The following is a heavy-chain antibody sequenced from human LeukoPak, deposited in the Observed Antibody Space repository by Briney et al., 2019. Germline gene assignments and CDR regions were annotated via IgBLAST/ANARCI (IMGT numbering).Heavy chain of an antibody. CDR3: ARLGRIAAAGTGFHYYYYMDV. Sequence: SETLSLTCAVYGGSFSGYYWSWIRQPPGKGLEWIGEINHSGSTNYNPSLKSRVTISVDTSKNQFSLKLSSVTAADTAVYYCARLGRIAAAGTGFHYYYYMDVWGKGTTVTISS. CDR2: INHSGST. J-gene: IGHJ6*03. V-gene: IGHV4-34*01. D-gene: IGHD6-13*01. CDR1: GGSFSGYY.